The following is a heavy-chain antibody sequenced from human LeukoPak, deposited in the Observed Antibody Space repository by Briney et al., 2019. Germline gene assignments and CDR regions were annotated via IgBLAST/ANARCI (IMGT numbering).Heavy chain of an antibody. D-gene: IGHD3-9*01. Sequence: PSETLSLTCTVSGYSISSGYFWGWIRQPPGKGLEWIGSIYYSGSTYYSPSLKSRVTISVDTSKNQFSLKLSSVTAADTAVYYCARVTVDTYDILTGIVNPIDYWGQGTLVTVSS. J-gene: IGHJ4*02. CDR3: ARVTVDTYDILTGIVNPIDY. CDR1: GYSISSGYF. CDR2: IYYSGST. V-gene: IGHV4-38-2*02.